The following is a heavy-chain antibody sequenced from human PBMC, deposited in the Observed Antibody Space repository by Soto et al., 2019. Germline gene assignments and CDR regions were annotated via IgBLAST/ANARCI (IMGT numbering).Heavy chain of an antibody. CDR3: ASEASYYETSSALDV. CDR2: INSDGSST. CDR1: GFTFNSYW. D-gene: IGHD3-22*01. Sequence: PGGSLRLSCAASGFTFNSYWFHWARQAPGKGLVWVSRINSDGSSTTYADSVKGRFIISRDNAKNTVYLEMNSLRAEDTAVYFCASEASYYETSSALDVWGQGTTVTVSS. V-gene: IGHV3-74*01. J-gene: IGHJ6*02.